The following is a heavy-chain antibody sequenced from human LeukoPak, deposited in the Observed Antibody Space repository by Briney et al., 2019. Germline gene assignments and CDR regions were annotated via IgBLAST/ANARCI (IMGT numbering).Heavy chain of an antibody. CDR3: GRDMGTTRLDL. Sequence: PGGSLRLSCAASGFTFSNHGMHWVRQAPGKGLEWVALIWYDGSNKEYADSAKGRFTISRDNSKNTLYLQLSSLRADDTAVYYCGRDMGTTRLDLWGQGTRVTVSS. D-gene: IGHD1-1*01. V-gene: IGHV3-33*01. J-gene: IGHJ5*02. CDR2: IWYDGSNK. CDR1: GFTFSNHG.